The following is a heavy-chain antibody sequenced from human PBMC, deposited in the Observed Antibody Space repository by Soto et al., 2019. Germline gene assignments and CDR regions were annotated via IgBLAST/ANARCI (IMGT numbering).Heavy chain of an antibody. V-gene: IGHV4-59*01. J-gene: IGHJ4*02. CDR1: GGSISSYY. Sequence: XGTLSLTCTVSGGSISSYYWNWIRQPPGKGLEWIGYIYYSGSTNYSPSLNSRVTISVDTSKNQFSLKLRSVTAADTAVYYCARGVRDGYNLPPTKPPDYWGQGTLVTVSS. CDR2: IYYSGST. CDR3: ARGVRDGYNLPPTKPPDY. D-gene: IGHD5-12*01.